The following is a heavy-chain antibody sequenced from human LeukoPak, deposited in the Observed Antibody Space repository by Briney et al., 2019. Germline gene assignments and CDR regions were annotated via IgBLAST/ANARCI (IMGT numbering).Heavy chain of an antibody. CDR2: IKQDGSEK. CDR3: ARGRATRGSYHFDY. J-gene: IGHJ4*02. D-gene: IGHD1-26*01. V-gene: IGHV3-7*01. Sequence: GGSLRLSCAASGFTFSSYWMSWVRQAPGKGLEWVANIKQDGSEKYYVDSVKGRFTISRDNAKNSLYLQMNSLRAEDTAVYYCARGRATRGSYHFDYWGQGTLVTISS. CDR1: GFTFSSYW.